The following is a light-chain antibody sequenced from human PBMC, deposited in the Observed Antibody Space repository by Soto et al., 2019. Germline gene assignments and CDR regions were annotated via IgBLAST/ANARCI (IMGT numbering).Light chain of an antibody. V-gene: IGKV1-12*01. CDR3: QQSNSFPLT. Sequence: IQMTQSPSSVSASVGDRVTITCRASQGITXXLAWYQQKPGKAPKLLIYAASSLQRGVPXXXSXXXXXXXXXLTITSLQPEDFATYYCQQSNSFPLTFGGGTKVEIK. CDR2: AAS. J-gene: IGKJ4*01. CDR1: QGITXX.